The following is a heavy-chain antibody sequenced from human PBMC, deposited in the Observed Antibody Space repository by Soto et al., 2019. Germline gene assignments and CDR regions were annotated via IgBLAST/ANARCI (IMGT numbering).Heavy chain of an antibody. CDR2: TYYRSKWYN. Sequence: SQTLSLTCAISGDSVSSNSAAWNWIRQSPSRGLEWLGRTYYRSKWYNDYAVSVKSRITINPDTSKNQFSLQLNSVTPEDTAVYFCARAILWLGELSFDYWGQGTLVTVSS. D-gene: IGHD3-10*01. CDR1: GDSVSSNSAA. CDR3: ARAILWLGELSFDY. V-gene: IGHV6-1*01. J-gene: IGHJ4*02.